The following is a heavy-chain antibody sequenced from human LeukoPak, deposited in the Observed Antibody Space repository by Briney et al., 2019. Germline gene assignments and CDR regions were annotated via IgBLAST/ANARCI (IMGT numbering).Heavy chain of an antibody. J-gene: IGHJ4*02. D-gene: IGHD2-8*01. V-gene: IGHV3-23*01. CDR3: ARVRSQYGYFDY. CDR1: GFTFSSYA. CDR2: ISGSGGST. Sequence: PGGSLRLSCAASGFTFSSYAMSWVRQAPGKGLEWVSAISGSGGSTYYADSVKGRFTISRDNSKNTLYLQMNSLRAEDTVVYYCARVRSQYGYFDYWGQGTLVTVSS.